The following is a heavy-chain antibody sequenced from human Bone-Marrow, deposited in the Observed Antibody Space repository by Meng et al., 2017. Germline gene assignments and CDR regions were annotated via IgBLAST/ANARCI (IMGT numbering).Heavy chain of an antibody. CDR1: GGSISSSNW. CDR2: IYHSGST. V-gene: IGHV4-4*02. D-gene: IGHD6-13*01. Sequence: QGQLPGAGPGLVKPSGTLSLTCAVSGGSISSSNWWSWVRQPPGKGLEWIGEIYHSGSTNYNPSLKSRVTISVDKSKNQFSLKLSSVTAADTAVYYCARDGTGGSSSFYYWGQGTLVTVSS. CDR3: ARDGTGGSSSFYY. J-gene: IGHJ4*02.